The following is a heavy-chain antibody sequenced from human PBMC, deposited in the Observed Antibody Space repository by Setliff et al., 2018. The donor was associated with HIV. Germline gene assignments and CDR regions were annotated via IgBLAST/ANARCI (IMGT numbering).Heavy chain of an antibody. CDR2: INSTGGST. J-gene: IGHJ3*02. V-gene: IGHV1-46*01. CDR1: GYSFTNHY. D-gene: IGHD5-12*01. Sequence: ASVKVSCKPSGYSFTNHYMHWVRQAPGQGLEWMGVINSTGGSTRNTQKFQGRVAMTRDTSTSTVYMELSSLRSEDTAVYYCASGGAWQRNAFDIWGQGTMVTVSS. CDR3: ASGGAWQRNAFDI.